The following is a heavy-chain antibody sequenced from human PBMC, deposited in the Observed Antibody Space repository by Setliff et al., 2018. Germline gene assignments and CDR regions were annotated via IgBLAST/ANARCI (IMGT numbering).Heavy chain of an antibody. V-gene: IGHV4-4*07. CDR3: AREQWLDPPGYYYMDV. Sequence: SETLSLTCTVSGGSISSYYWGWIRQPAGKGLEWIGHIYIGGSANYNPSLKRRVTMSIDTSKNQFSLKLNSVTAADMAVYYCAREQWLDPPGYYYMDVWAKGTTVTVSS. J-gene: IGHJ6*03. CDR1: GGSISSYY. CDR2: IYIGGSA. D-gene: IGHD6-19*01.